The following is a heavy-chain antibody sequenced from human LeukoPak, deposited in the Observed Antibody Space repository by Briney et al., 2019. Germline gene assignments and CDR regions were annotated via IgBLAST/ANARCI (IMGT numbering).Heavy chain of an antibody. CDR3: ARGYGSGLNWFDP. CDR2: INHRGST. D-gene: IGHD3-10*01. J-gene: IGHJ5*02. CDR1: GGSFSGYY. V-gene: IGHV4-34*01. Sequence: SETLSLTCAVYGGSFSGYYWSWIRQPPGKGLEWIGEINHRGSTNYNPSLKSRVTISVDTSKNQFSLKLSSVTAADTAVYYCARGYGSGLNWFDPWGQGTLVTVSS.